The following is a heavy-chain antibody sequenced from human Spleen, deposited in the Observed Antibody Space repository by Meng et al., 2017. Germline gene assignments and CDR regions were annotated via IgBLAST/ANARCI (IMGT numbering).Heavy chain of an antibody. D-gene: IGHD5-12*01. J-gene: IGHJ4*02. Sequence: SETLSLTCTVSGASVSSGNYYWTWVRQPAGEGLEWIGRIHSSGSTSYNSSLESRVTISRDTSKNQFSLQLTSVTAADTAVYHCARELQYSGYNQYYFGLWGQGTLVTVSS. CDR1: GASVSSGNYY. CDR2: IHSSGST. V-gene: IGHV4-61*02. CDR3: ARELQYSGYNQYYFGL.